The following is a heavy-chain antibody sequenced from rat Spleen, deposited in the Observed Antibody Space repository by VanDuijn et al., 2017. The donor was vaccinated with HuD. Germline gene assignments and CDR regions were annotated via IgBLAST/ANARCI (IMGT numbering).Heavy chain of an antibody. J-gene: IGHJ2*01. CDR2: ISYSGST. D-gene: IGHD1-10*01. CDR1: GFSLTSYN. V-gene: IGHV3-1*01. Sequence: EVQLKESGPGLVQPSQTLSLTCTVSGFSLTSYNVHWIRKFPGNKMEWMGYISYSGSTSYNPSLKSRVSITRDTSKNQFFLQLTSVTTEDTATYYCARSTYNNYFDYWGQGVMVTVSS. CDR3: ARSTYNNYFDY.